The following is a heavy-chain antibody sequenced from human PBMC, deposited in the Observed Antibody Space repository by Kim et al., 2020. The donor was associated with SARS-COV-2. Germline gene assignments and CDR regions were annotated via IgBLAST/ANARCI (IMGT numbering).Heavy chain of an antibody. J-gene: IGHJ4*02. CDR3: ARASGYGSGGYYFDY. V-gene: IGHV4-39*07. CDR2: IYYSGST. D-gene: IGHD3-10*01. CDR1: GGSISSSSYY. Sequence: SETLSLTCTVSGGSISSSSYYWGWIRQPPGKGLEWIGSIYYSGSTYYNPSLKSRVTISVDTSKNQFSLKLSSVTAADTAVYYCARASGYGSGGYYFDYWGQGTRVTVSS.